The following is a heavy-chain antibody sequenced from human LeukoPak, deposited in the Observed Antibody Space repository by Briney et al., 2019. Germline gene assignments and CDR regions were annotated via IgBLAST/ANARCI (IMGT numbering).Heavy chain of an antibody. J-gene: IGHJ5*02. CDR3: ARHALTAGHWFDP. CDR1: GSFISSDYY. V-gene: IGHV4-38-2*01. D-gene: IGHD2-21*02. CDR2: VYHSDYT. Sequence: SETLSLTCDVSGSFISSDYYWGWIRQPPGESLEWIGSVYHSDYTYYSPALRSRVTISVDTSKNHFSLKVNSVTAADTAIYYCARHALTAGHWFDPWGQGTLVTVSS.